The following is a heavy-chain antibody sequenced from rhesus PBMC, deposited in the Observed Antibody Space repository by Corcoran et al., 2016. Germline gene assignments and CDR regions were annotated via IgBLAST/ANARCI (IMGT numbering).Heavy chain of an antibody. CDR3: ARTSIAAAGKDDY. CDR2: IYGSLTST. J-gene: IGHJ4*01. CDR1: GGSISDSYR. Sequence: QVQLQESGPGVVKPSETLSLTCAVSGGSISDSYRWSWIRQPPGKGLEWIGYIYGSLTSTNYNPSLKSRVTISKDTSKNQVSLKLSSVTAADTAVYYCARTSIAAAGKDDYWGQGVLVTVSS. V-gene: IGHV4S10*01. D-gene: IGHD6-25*01.